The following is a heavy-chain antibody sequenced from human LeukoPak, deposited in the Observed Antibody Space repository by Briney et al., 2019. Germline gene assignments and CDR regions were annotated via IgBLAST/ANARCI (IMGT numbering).Heavy chain of an antibody. CDR1: GGSISSGGYS. CDR3: GLYYYDSSGYSDY. CDR2: IHHSGNT. Sequence: PSQTLSPTCAVSGGSISSGGYSFKWIRQPPGGGLEWIGYIHHSGNTYSNPSLKSRVTISVDRSKNHFSLKLTSVTAADTALYYCGLYYYDSSGYSDYWGQGTLVTVSS. V-gene: IGHV4-30-2*01. J-gene: IGHJ4*02. D-gene: IGHD3-22*01.